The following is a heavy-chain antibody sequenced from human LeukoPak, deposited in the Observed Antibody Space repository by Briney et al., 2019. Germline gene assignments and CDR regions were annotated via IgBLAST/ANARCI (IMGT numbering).Heavy chain of an antibody. D-gene: IGHD4-17*01. CDR1: GGSISSGGYY. J-gene: IGHJ4*02. V-gene: IGHV4-31*03. Sequence: PSETLSLTCTVSGGSISSGGYYWSWIRQHPGKGLEWIGYIYYSGSTYYNPSLKSRVTISVDKSKNQFSLKLSSVTAADTAVYYCARARVTVTTSIWDYWGQGTLVTVSS. CDR2: IYYSGST. CDR3: ARARVTVTTSIWDY.